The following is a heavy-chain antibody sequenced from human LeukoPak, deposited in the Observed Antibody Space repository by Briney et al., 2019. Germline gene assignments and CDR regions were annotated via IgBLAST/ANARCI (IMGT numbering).Heavy chain of an antibody. CDR1: GFTLRSSA. D-gene: IGHD2-8*01. V-gene: IGHV3-23*01. Sequence: GGSLRLSCAASGFTLRSSAMSWVRQAPGKGLEWVSAISGDGGAISYAASVRGRFTISRDNAKNTLFLQMSSLRAGDTALYYCAKELYGNPSGYWGQGTRVTVSS. CDR3: AKELYGNPSGY. CDR2: ISGDGGAI. J-gene: IGHJ4*02.